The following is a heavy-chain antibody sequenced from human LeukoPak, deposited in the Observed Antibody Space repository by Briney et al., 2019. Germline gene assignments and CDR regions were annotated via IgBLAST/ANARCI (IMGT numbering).Heavy chain of an antibody. D-gene: IGHD3-9*01. CDR3: ARGTSPFLTDFDY. J-gene: IGHJ4*02. Sequence: GGSLRLSCAASGFTFSSYWMSWVRQAPGKGLEWGANIKQDGSEKYYVDSVKGRFTISRDNAKNSLYLQMNSLRVEDTAVYYCARGTSPFLTDFDYWGQGNLVTVSS. V-gene: IGHV3-7*01. CDR1: GFTFSSYW. CDR2: IKQDGSEK.